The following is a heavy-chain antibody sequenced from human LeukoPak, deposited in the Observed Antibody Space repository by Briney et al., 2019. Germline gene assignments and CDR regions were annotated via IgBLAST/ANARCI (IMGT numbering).Heavy chain of an antibody. V-gene: IGHV3-21*01. Sequence: TGGSLRLSCAASGFTFNNYNMNWVRQAPGRALEWVSSITSSGTYIFYADSVKGRFTISRDNAKNSLYLQMNSLGPEDTAVYYCARDPYSGNYGNYYYYMDVWGKGTMVTISS. CDR2: ITSSGTYI. CDR3: ARDPYSGNYGNYYYYMDV. CDR1: GFTFNNYN. D-gene: IGHD1-26*01. J-gene: IGHJ6*03.